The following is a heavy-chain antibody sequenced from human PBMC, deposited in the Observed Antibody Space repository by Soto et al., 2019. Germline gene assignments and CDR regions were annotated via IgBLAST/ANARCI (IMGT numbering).Heavy chain of an antibody. Sequence: SVKVSCKASGGTFSSYTISWVRQAPGQGLEWMGRIIPILGIANYAQKFQGRVTITADKSTSTAYMELSSLRSEDTAVYYCAREYYDSSGYIYFGYWGQGTLVTVSS. CDR3: AREYYDSSGYIYFGY. CDR2: IIPILGIA. CDR1: GGTFSSYT. D-gene: IGHD3-22*01. J-gene: IGHJ4*02. V-gene: IGHV1-69*02.